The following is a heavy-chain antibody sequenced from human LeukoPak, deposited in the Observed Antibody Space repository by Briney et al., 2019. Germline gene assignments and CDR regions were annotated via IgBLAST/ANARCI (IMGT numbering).Heavy chain of an antibody. D-gene: IGHD3-3*01. CDR1: GFTFSSYA. CDR3: ARGYDFWSGYWSHSDY. Sequence: GGALRLSFSASGFTFSSYAMHWVRQAPGKGLEYVSAISSNGGSTYYANSVKGRFTSSRDNSNNTLYLQMGSLRAEDMAVYYCARGYDFWSGYWSHSDYWGQGTLVTVSS. J-gene: IGHJ4*02. V-gene: IGHV3-64*01. CDR2: ISSNGGST.